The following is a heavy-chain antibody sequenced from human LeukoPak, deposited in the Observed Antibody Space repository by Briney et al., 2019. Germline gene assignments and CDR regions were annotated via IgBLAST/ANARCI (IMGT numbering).Heavy chain of an antibody. D-gene: IGHD1-26*01. J-gene: IGHJ4*02. CDR2: TFYTGST. V-gene: IGHV4-59*01. CDR1: NGSISSYY. Sequence: PSETLSLTCTVSNGSISSYYWNWIRQPPGKGLEWIAYTFYTGSTNYNPSLKSRATISVDPSKKQISLKLRSVTAADTAVYYCAREIGYGRPFDYWGQGTLVTVSS. CDR3: AREIGYGRPFDY.